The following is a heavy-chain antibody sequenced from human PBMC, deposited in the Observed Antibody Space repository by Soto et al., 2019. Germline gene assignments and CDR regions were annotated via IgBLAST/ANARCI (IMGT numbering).Heavy chain of an antibody. CDR3: ASRLESSSGPFDY. CDR1: GGSISSSNW. V-gene: IGHV4-4*02. D-gene: IGHD6-13*01. CDR2: IYHSGST. J-gene: IGHJ4*02. Sequence: QVQLQESGPGLVKPSGTLSLTCAVSGGSISSSNWWSWVRQPPGKGLEWIGEIYHSGSTNYNPSLKSGVTKSVDKSKTKFSLKLSSVPAADTAGYYCASRLESSSGPFDYWAREPWSPSPQ.